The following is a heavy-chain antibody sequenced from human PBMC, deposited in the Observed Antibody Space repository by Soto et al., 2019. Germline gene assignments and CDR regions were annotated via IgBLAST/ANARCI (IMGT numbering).Heavy chain of an antibody. CDR1: GYSLTTYW. D-gene: IGHD5-18*01. V-gene: IGHV5-10-1*01. J-gene: IGHJ5*02. CDR3: GRVRVDKAEGWFDP. Sequence: GESRMISCKASGYSLTTYWITWVRQMPGKGLEWMGRIDPSDYYANYSPSFQGHVTISADKSINTAYLQWSSLKASDTAIYYCGRVRVDKAEGWFDPWGQGTLVTVSS. CDR2: IDPSDYYA.